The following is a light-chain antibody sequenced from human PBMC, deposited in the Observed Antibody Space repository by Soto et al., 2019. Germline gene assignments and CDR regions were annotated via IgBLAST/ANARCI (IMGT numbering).Light chain of an antibody. CDR3: QQYNSYSPT. CDR1: QSISSW. CDR2: KAS. Sequence: DIQMTQSPSTLSASVGDRVTIICRASQSISSWLAWYQQKAGKAPKLLISKASNLDSGVPSRFSGSGSGTEFNLTISSLHPDDFATYYCQQYNSYSPTFGQGTKV. V-gene: IGKV1-5*03. J-gene: IGKJ1*01.